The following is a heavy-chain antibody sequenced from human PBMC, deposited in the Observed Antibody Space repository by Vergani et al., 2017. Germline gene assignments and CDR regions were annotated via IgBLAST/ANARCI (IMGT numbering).Heavy chain of an antibody. V-gene: IGHV4-59*08. D-gene: IGHD2-15*01. J-gene: IGHJ6*02. Sequence: QVQLPESGPGLVKPSETLSLTCTVSGGSLSSYYWSWIRQPPGKGLEWIGYIYYSGSTHYNPALKSRVTISVDTSKNQFSLKLSSVTAADTAVYYCARRGGRHYYYGMDVWGQGTTVTVSS. CDR1: GGSLSSYY. CDR2: IYYSGST. CDR3: ARRGGRHYYYGMDV.